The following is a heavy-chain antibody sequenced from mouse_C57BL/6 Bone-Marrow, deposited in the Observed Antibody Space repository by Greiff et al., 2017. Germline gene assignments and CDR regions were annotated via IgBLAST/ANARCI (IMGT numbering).Heavy chain of an antibody. D-gene: IGHD1-1*01. J-gene: IGHJ2*01. Sequence: VQLVESGAELARPGASVKMSCKASGYTFTSYTMHWVKQRPGQGLEWIGYINPSSGYTKYNQKFKDKATLTADKSSSTAYMQLSSLTSEDTAVYYCTKGLTTFDYWGQGTTLTVSS. V-gene: IGHV1-4*01. CDR1: GYTFTSYT. CDR2: INPSSGYT. CDR3: TKGLTTFDY.